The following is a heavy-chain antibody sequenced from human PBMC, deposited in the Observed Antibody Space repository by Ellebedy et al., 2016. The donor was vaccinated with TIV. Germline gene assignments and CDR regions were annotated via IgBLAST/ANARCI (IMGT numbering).Heavy chain of an antibody. CDR1: GLTFSGDW. J-gene: IGHJ4*02. CDR3: SRNLGHYMLSD. CDR2: INGDGRAI. D-gene: IGHD2-8*01. V-gene: IGHV3-7*01. Sequence: GESLKISXAASGLTFSGDWMTWMRQAPGKGLEWVANINGDGRAIQYADSVEGRFTISRDNAKKSLFLQMSSLRVEDTAMYYCSRNLGHYMLSDWGQGSLVTVSS.